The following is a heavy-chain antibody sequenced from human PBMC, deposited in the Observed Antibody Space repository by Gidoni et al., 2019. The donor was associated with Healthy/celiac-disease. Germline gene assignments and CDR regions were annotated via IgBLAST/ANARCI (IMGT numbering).Heavy chain of an antibody. CDR2: IDPSDSYT. CDR1: GYSFTSYW. D-gene: IGHD4-17*01. J-gene: IGHJ6*02. Sequence: EVQLVQSGAEVKKPGESLRISCTGSGYSFTSYWISWVRQMPGKGLEWMGRIDPSDSYTKDSPSFQGHVTISADKSISTAYLQWSSLKASDTAMYYCASDTTVNTFDGMDVWGQGTTVTVSS. V-gene: IGHV5-10-1*03. CDR3: ASDTTVNTFDGMDV.